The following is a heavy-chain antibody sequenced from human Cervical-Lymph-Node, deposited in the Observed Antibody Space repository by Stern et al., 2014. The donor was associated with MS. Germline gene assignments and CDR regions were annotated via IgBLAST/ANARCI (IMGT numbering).Heavy chain of an antibody. J-gene: IGHJ4*02. D-gene: IGHD6-13*01. V-gene: IGHV4-34*01. CDR3: ARVGNGIAAAGNPPRNSSGWSGLDY. CDR2: INHSGSP. CDR1: GGSFSGYY. Sequence: QVQLQQWGAGLLKPSETLSLTCAVYGGSFSGYYWSWIRQPPGKGLEWIGEINHSGSPNSNPSLKSRVTISVDTSKNQFSLKLSSVTAADTAVYYCARVGNGIAAAGNPPRNSSGWSGLDYWGQGTLVTVSS.